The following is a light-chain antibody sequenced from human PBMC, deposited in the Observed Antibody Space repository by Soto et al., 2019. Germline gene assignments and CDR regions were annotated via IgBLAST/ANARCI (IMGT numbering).Light chain of an antibody. V-gene: IGKV4-1*01. Sequence: DIVMTQSPDSLAVSLGERATINCKSSQSVLSSSHHNNYLTWYQQKPGQPPKLLIYRASIRESGVPDRFSGSGDGTDFTLTISSLQAEDVAVYYCQQYYSTPLTFGGGTKVEIK. CDR1: QSVLSSSHHNNY. CDR3: QQYYSTPLT. CDR2: RAS. J-gene: IGKJ4*01.